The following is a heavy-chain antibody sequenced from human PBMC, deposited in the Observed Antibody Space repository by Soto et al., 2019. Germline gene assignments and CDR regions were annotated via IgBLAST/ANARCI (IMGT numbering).Heavy chain of an antibody. J-gene: IGHJ5*02. V-gene: IGHV1-69*02. CDR1: GGTFSSYT. D-gene: IGHD6-19*01. Sequence: QVQLVQSGAEVKKPGSSVKVSCKASGGTFSSYTISWVRQAPGQGLEWMGRIIPLLGIANYAQKFHGRVTITSDKSTSTAFMELSSLRSEDTAVYYCAQYSSGWNWLDPWGQGTLVTVSA. CDR3: AQYSSGWNWLDP. CDR2: IIPLLGIA.